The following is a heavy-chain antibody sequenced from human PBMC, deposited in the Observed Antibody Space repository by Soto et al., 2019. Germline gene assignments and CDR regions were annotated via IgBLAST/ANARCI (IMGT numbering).Heavy chain of an antibody. CDR2: IHPADSDT. V-gene: IGHV5-51*01. D-gene: IGHD2-2*01. J-gene: IGHJ6*02. Sequence: GESLKISCKSSGYSFPSEWIGWVRQMPGKGLEWMGSIHPADSDTRYSPAFQGQVTISADKSIRTAYLQWNSLKASDTAMYYCARHYCSSTSCYPVYYYYYGMDVWGQGTTVTVSS. CDR3: ARHYCSSTSCYPVYYYYYGMDV. CDR1: GYSFPSEW.